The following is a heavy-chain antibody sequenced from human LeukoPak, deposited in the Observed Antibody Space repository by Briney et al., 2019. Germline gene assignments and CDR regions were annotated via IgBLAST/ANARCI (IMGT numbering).Heavy chain of an antibody. J-gene: IGHJ4*02. CDR3: ARDADYGVYDY. CDR2: IYSGGST. V-gene: IGHV3-53*01. D-gene: IGHD4-17*01. Sequence: GGSLRLSCAASGFTVSSNYMSWVRQAPGKGLEWVSVIYSGGSTYYADSGKSRFTISRDNSKNTLYLQMNSLRAEDTAVYYCARDADYGVYDYWGQGTLVTVSS. CDR1: GFTVSSNY.